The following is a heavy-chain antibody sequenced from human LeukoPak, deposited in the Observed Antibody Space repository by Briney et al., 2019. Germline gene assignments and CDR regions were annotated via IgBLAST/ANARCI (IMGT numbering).Heavy chain of an antibody. J-gene: IGHJ6*03. CDR2: IKQDGSEK. D-gene: IGHD6-19*01. CDR3: ARGDSSGPDYYYYMDV. Sequence: SGGSLRLSCAASGFTFRNHWMSWVRQAPGKGLEWVANIKQDGSEKYYVDSVKGRFTISRDNAKNSLYLQMNSLRDEDTAVYYCARGDSSGPDYYYYMDVWGKGTTVTISS. V-gene: IGHV3-7*01. CDR1: GFTFRNHW.